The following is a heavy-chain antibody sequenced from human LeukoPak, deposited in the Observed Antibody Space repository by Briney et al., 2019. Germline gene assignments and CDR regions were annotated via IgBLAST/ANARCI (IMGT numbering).Heavy chain of an antibody. J-gene: IGHJ3*02. CDR3: ARDVRSMKAFDT. V-gene: IGHV3-7*01. CDR1: GFTFGGFW. D-gene: IGHD6-6*01. CDR2: INQDGSEK. Sequence: GGSLRLSCAASGFTFGGFWMSWVRQAPGKGLEWVANINQDGSEKYYVGSVKGRFTISRDNAKNSLYLQMNSLRAEDTAVYYCARDVRSMKAFDTWGQGTMVTVSS.